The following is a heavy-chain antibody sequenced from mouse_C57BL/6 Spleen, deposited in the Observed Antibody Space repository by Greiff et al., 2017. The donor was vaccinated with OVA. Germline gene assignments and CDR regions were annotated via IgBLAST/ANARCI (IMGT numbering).Heavy chain of an antibody. CDR1: VYTFTSYW. V-gene: IGHV1-59*01. Sequence: QVQLQQPGAELVRPGTSVKLSCKASVYTFTSYWMHLVKQRPGQGLECIGVIDPSDSYTNYNQKFKGKATLTVDTSSSTAYMQLSSLTSEDSAVYYCPRKDYGSSYDYWGQGTTLTVSS. CDR2: IDPSDSYT. CDR3: PRKDYGSSYDY. D-gene: IGHD1-1*01. J-gene: IGHJ2*01.